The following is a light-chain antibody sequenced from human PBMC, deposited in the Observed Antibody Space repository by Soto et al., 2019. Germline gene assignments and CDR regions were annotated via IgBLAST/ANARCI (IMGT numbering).Light chain of an antibody. J-gene: IGKJ5*01. V-gene: IGKV3-15*01. Sequence: ELVLTQSPATLSVSPGESATLSCRASQRVGSNFLAWYQQKPGQAPRLLIYGISARAIGVPDRFSGSGSGTEFTLTISILQSEDFAVYYCQQYTSWPITFGQGTRLEIK. CDR1: QRVGSN. CDR3: QQYTSWPIT. CDR2: GIS.